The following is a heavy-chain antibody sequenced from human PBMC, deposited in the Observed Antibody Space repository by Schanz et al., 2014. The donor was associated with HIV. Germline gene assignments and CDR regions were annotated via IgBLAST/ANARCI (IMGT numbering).Heavy chain of an antibody. CDR3: ARGDLSGDYEGEVDYYYLMDA. Sequence: QVQLVQSGAEVKKPGSSVKISCKASGDSFSNLGINWVRQAPGQGLEWMGMIKTSGGTTTYAQKFQGRVTLTRDTTATTVYMELSRLSSDDTAVYYCARGDLSGDYEGEVDYYYLMDAWGQGTTVSVSS. J-gene: IGHJ6*02. CDR1: GDSFSNLG. CDR2: IKTSGGTT. D-gene: IGHD4-17*01. V-gene: IGHV1-46*01.